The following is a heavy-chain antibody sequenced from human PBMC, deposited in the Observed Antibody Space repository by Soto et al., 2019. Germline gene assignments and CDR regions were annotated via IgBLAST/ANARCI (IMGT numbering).Heavy chain of an antibody. CDR2: ISHDGINK. J-gene: IGHJ5*01. CDR3: ARGADWFDS. CDR1: GFTFSSSA. V-gene: IGHV3-30-3*01. Sequence: LRLSCAAPGFTFSSSAMHWVRQAPGKGLEWVATISHDGINKYYADSMKGPFTISSDNSKNTLYLQVNTLRPEDTAVYYCARGADWFDSWGQGTLVTVSS.